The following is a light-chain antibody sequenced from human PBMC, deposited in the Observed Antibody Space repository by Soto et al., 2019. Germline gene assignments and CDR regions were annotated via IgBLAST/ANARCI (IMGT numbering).Light chain of an antibody. V-gene: IGLV2-14*01. CDR3: SSYTSSSTQV. CDR2: DVS. Sequence: QSALTQRASVSGSPGQSITVSCTGTSSDVGGYNYVSWYQQHPGKAPKLMIYDVSNRPSGVSNRFSGSKSGNTASLTISGLQAEDEADYYCSSYTSSSTQVFGNGTKVTVL. CDR1: SSDVGGYNY. J-gene: IGLJ1*01.